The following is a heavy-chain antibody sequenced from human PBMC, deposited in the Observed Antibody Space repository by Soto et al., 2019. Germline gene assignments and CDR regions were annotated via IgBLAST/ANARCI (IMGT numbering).Heavy chain of an antibody. CDR2: IRSKAYGGTT. D-gene: IGHD2-8*01. V-gene: IGHV3-49*04. Sequence: HPGGSLRLSCPASGFTFGDYAMSWVRQAPGKGLEWVGFIRSKAYGGTTEYAASVKGRFTISRDDSKSIAYLQMNSLKTEDTAVYYCTAGKLYPSLDFDYWGQGTLVTVSS. J-gene: IGHJ4*02. CDR3: TAGKLYPSLDFDY. CDR1: GFTFGDYA.